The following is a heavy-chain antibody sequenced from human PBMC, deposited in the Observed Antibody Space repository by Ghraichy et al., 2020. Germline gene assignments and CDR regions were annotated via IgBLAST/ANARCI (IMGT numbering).Heavy chain of an antibody. J-gene: IGHJ4*02. V-gene: IGHV2-70*01. CDR3: ARSFLGYSSGWLFDY. CDR1: GFSLSTSGMC. Sequence: SGPTLVKPTQTLTLTCTFSGFSLSTSGMCVSWIRQPPGKALEWLALIDWDDDKYYSTSLKTRLTISKDTSKNQVVLTMTNMDPVDTATYYCARSFLGYSSGWLFDYWGQGTLVTVSS. D-gene: IGHD6-19*01. CDR2: IDWDDDK.